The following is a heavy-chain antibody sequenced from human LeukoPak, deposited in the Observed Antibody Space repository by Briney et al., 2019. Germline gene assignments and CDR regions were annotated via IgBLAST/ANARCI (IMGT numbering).Heavy chain of an antibody. J-gene: IGHJ4*02. D-gene: IGHD3-10*01. CDR1: GGSFSGYY. V-gene: IGHV4-34*01. Sequence: SETLSLTCAVYGGSFSGYYWSRIRQPPGKGLEWIGEINHSGSTNYNPSLKSRVTISVDTSKNQFSLKLSSVTAADTAVYYCARVRDGSGSSVFDYRGQGTLVTVSS. CDR3: ARVRDGSGSSVFDY. CDR2: INHSGST.